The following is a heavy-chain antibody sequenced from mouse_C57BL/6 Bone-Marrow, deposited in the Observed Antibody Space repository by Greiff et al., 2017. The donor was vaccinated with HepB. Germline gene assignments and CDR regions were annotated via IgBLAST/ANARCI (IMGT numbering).Heavy chain of an antibody. J-gene: IGHJ2*01. CDR3: ARYPFITTVVAYFDY. CDR1: GYTFTSYW. CDR2: IYPGSGST. Sequence: LQQPGAELVKPGASVKMSCKASGYTFTSYWITWVKQRPGQGLEWIGDIYPGSGSTNYNEKFKSKATLTVDTSSSTAYMQLSSLTSEDSAVYYCARYPFITTVVAYFDYWGQGTTLTVSS. D-gene: IGHD1-1*01. V-gene: IGHV1-55*01.